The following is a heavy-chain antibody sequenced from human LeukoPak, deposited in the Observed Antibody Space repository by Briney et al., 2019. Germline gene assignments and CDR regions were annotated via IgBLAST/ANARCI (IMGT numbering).Heavy chain of an antibody. J-gene: IGHJ6*02. Sequence: GGSLRLSCAASGFTYSSYSMNWVRQAPGKGLEWVSSISSSSNYIYYADSVKGRFTISRDNANNSLFLQMNSLRAEDTAVYYCARWGITSYGMDVWGQGTTVTVSS. D-gene: IGHD3-10*01. CDR1: GFTYSSYS. CDR2: ISSSSNYI. CDR3: ARWGITSYGMDV. V-gene: IGHV3-21*01.